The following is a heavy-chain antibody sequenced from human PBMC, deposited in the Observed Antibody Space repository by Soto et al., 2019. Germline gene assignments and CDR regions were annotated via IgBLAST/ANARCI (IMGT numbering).Heavy chain of an antibody. CDR3: ASSSHYDSSGYYSYFDY. D-gene: IGHD3-22*01. J-gene: IGHJ4*02. CDR2: IYYSGST. CDR1: GGSISSYY. V-gene: IGHV4-59*01. Sequence: KPSETLSLTCTVSGGSISSYYWSWIRQPPGKGLEWIGYIYYSGSTNYNPSLKSRVTISVDTSKNQFSLKLSSVTAADTAVYYCASSSHYDSSGYYSYFDYWGQGTLVTV.